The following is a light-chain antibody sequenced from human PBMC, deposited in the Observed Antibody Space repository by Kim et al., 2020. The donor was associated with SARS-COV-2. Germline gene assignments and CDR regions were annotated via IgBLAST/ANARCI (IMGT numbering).Light chain of an antibody. J-gene: IGLJ2*01. CDR2: EDD. Sequence: NFMLTQPLSVSESPGKTVTISCTRSSGSIDDNYVQWYQQRPGGVPTAVIYEDDQRPSGVSDRFSGSIDNSSNSASLTISGLKTEDEADYYCQSYNRSNVVFGGETQLTVL. V-gene: IGLV6-57*04. CDR1: SGSIDDNY. CDR3: QSYNRSNVV.